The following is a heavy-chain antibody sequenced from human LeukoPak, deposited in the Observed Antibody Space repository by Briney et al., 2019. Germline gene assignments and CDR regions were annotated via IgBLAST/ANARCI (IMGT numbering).Heavy chain of an antibody. V-gene: IGHV1-18*01. CDR2: ISAYNGNT. D-gene: IGHD2-15*01. J-gene: IGHJ4*02. CDR3: ARVEPRRYCSGGSCYPTGY. CDR1: GYTFTTYN. Sequence: ASVKVSCKASGYTFTTYNINWVRQAPGQGLEWMGWISAYNGNTNYAQKLQGRVTMTTDTSTSTAYMELRSLRSDDTAVYYCARVEPRRYCSGGSCYPTGYWGQGTLVTVSS.